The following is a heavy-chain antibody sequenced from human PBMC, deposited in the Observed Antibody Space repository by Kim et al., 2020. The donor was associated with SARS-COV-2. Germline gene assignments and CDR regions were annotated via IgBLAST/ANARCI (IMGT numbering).Heavy chain of an antibody. Sequence: ASVKVSCKASGYTFTSYGISWVRQAPGQGLEWMGWISAYNGNTNYAQKLQGRVTMTTDTSTSTAYMELRSLRSDDTAVYYCARIYYYGSGSTQGRWFDPWGQGTLVTVSS. V-gene: IGHV1-18*01. J-gene: IGHJ5*02. CDR2: ISAYNGNT. CDR3: ARIYYYGSGSTQGRWFDP. CDR1: GYTFTSYG. D-gene: IGHD3-10*01.